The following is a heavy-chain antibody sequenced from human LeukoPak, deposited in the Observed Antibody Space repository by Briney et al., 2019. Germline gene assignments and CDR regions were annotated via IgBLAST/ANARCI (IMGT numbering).Heavy chain of an antibody. CDR2: IKSKTDGGTT. CDR3: AKGLIPGDYVHYYYMDV. D-gene: IGHD4-17*01. J-gene: IGHJ6*03. CDR1: GFTFSNAW. Sequence: GGSLRLSCAASGFTFSNAWMSWVRQAPGKGLEWVGRIKSKTDGGTTDYAAPVKGRFTISRDDSKNTLYLQMNSLRAEDTAVYYCAKGLIPGDYVHYYYMDVWGKGTTVTVSS. V-gene: IGHV3-15*01.